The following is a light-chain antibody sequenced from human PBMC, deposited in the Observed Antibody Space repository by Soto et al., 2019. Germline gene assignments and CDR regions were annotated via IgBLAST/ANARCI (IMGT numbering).Light chain of an antibody. J-gene: IGLJ2*01. Sequence: QSLLTQPPSVSGAPGQRVTISCTGSSSNIGAGYDVHWYQQLPGRAPKLLIYGNTNRPSGVPDRFSGSKSGTSASLAITGLQAEDEADYYCLSFDSSLSVVFGGGTQQTVL. CDR2: GNT. V-gene: IGLV1-40*01. CDR3: LSFDSSLSVV. CDR1: SSNIGAGYD.